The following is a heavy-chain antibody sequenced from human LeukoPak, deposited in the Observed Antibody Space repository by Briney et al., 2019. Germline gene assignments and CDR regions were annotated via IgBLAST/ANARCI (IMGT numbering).Heavy chain of an antibody. CDR1: GFTFYDYA. J-gene: IGHJ4*02. CDR2: ISWNSGSI. V-gene: IGHV3-9*01. Sequence: GGSLRLSCAASGFTFYDYAMHWVRQAPGKGPECVSDISWNSGSIGFADSVKGRFTISRNNAKNSMYLQMNSLRAEDTAVYYCARDRALYHSRGYYYTEDDYWGQGTLVTVSA. D-gene: IGHD3-22*01. CDR3: ARDRALYHSRGYYYTEDDY.